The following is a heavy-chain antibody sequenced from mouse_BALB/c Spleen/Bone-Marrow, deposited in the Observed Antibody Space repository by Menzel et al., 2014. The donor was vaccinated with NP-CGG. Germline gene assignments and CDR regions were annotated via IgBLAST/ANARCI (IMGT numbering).Heavy chain of an antibody. Sequence: DVMLVESGGGLVQPGGSLRLSCATSGFTHTDYYMNWVRQPPGKALEWLGFIRNKANGYTTEYSASVKGRFTISRDNSQNILYLQMNTLRAEDSATYYCARDKGRVFFDYWGQGTTLTVSS. J-gene: IGHJ2*01. V-gene: IGHV7-3*02. CDR1: GFTHTDYY. CDR2: IRNKANGYTT. CDR3: ARDKGRVFFDY.